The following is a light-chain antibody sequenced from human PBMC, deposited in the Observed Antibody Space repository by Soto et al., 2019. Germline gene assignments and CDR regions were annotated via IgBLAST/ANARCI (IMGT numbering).Light chain of an antibody. CDR2: WAS. CDR1: QSVLYSSNNKNY. J-gene: IGKJ1*01. V-gene: IGKV4-1*01. CDR3: QQYYSTPQT. Sequence: DIVMTQSPYSLAVSLGERATINCKSSQSVLYSSNNKNYLAWYQQKPGQPPKLLIYWASTRESGVPDRFSGSGSGTDFTLTIISLQAEDVAVYYCQQYYSTPQTFGQGTKVEIK.